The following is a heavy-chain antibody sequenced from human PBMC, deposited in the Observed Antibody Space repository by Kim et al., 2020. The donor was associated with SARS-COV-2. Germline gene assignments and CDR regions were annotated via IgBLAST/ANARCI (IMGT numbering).Heavy chain of an antibody. CDR2: INPNSGGT. J-gene: IGHJ5*02. Sequence: ASVKVSCKASGYTFTGYYMHWVRQAPGQGLEWMGRINPNSGGTNYAQKFQGRVTMTRDTSISTAYMELSRLRSDDTAVYYCAREEDYGGNSNWFDPWGQGTLVTVSS. CDR3: AREEDYGGNSNWFDP. D-gene: IGHD4-17*01. V-gene: IGHV1-2*06. CDR1: GYTFTGYY.